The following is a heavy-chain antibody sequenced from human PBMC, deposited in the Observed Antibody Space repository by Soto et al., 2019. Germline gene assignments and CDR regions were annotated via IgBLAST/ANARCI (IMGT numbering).Heavy chain of an antibody. Sequence: GGSLRLSCAASGFTFSSYEMNWVRQAPGKGLEWVSYISSSGSTIYYADSVKGRFTISRDNAKNSLYLQMNSLRAEDTAVYYCARVRGSGWYHWGQGTLVTVSS. CDR1: GFTFSSYE. D-gene: IGHD6-19*01. CDR2: ISSSGSTI. CDR3: ARVRGSGWYH. J-gene: IGHJ5*02. V-gene: IGHV3-48*03.